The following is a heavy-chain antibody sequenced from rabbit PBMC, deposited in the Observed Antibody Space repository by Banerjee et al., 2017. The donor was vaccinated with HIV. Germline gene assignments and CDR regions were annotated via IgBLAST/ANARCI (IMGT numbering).Heavy chain of an antibody. CDR1: GFSFSGSYW. V-gene: IGHV1S45*01. CDR2: IDIDDGST. J-gene: IGHJ4*01. D-gene: IGHD6-1*01. CDR3: AREGYTYGYGGYVYPTESNL. Sequence: QQQLVESGGGLVQPEGSLTLTCTASGFSFSGSYWIWWVRQAPGKGLEWIGFIDIDDGSTYYASWAKGRFTISKTSSTTVTLQMTSLTAADTATYFCAREGYTYGYGGYVYPTESNLWGPGTLVT.